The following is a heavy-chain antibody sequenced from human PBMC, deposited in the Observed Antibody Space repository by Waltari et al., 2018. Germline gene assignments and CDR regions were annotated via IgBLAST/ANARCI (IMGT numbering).Heavy chain of an antibody. D-gene: IGHD3-22*01. CDR1: GDFPSNDH. Sequence: HVQLQESGPGLVKPSETLSLTCSVSGDFPSNDHWTWSRQAPGKGLEWIAYLRNTGATKCTPSLESRVTVSAVTSKKQFSLRLTSVTAADTAVYYCARLPTKYYDSLGWGFFDQWGQGILVTVSS. CDR3: ARLPTKYYDSLGWGFFDQ. CDR2: LRNTGAT. J-gene: IGHJ4*02. V-gene: IGHV4-59*08.